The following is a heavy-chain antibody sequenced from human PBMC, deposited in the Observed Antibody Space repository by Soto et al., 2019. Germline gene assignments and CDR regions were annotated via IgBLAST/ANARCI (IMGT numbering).Heavy chain of an antibody. Sequence: SETLSLTCTVSGGSISSGGYYWSWIRQHPGKGLEWIGYIYYSGSTYYNPSLKSRVTISVDTSKNQFSLKLSSVTAADTAVYYCSRGRYQLIRVDFADWGQGTLVPVSS. V-gene: IGHV4-31*03. J-gene: IGHJ4*02. CDR2: IYYSGST. D-gene: IGHD2-2*01. CDR3: SRGRYQLIRVDFAD. CDR1: GGSISSGGYY.